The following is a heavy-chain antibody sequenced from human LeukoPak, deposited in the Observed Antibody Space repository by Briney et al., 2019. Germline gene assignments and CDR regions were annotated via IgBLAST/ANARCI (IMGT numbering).Heavy chain of an antibody. CDR2: IYSSGST. Sequence: SSETLSLTCTVSGGSISSSNYYWGWIRQPPGKGLEWIGYIYSSGSTDYKSSLKSRDIISVDTSKNQVSLKLRSVTAADTAVYYCARHGKDSSGYSGHWYYDLWGRGALITVSS. V-gene: IGHV4-61*05. CDR3: ARHGKDSSGYSGHWYYDL. D-gene: IGHD3-22*01. CDR1: GGSISSSNYY. J-gene: IGHJ2*01.